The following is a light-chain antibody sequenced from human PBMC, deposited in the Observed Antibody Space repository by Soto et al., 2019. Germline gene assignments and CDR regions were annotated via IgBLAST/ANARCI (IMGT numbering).Light chain of an antibody. V-gene: IGKV3-20*01. Sequence: EIVLTKSPATLSLSPGERATLSCRASQSVSNYLAWYQQKPGQAPRLLIYGASSRATGIPDRFSGSGSGTDFTLTISRLEPEDFAGYYCQQYGSSPGTFGQGTRLEI. CDR3: QQYGSSPGT. CDR1: QSVSNY. J-gene: IGKJ5*01. CDR2: GAS.